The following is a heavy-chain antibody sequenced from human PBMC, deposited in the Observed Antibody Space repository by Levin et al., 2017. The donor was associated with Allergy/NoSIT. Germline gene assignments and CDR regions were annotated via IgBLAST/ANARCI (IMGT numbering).Heavy chain of an antibody. Sequence: SGPTLVKPTQTLTLTCTFSGFSLSTSGVGVGWIRQPPGKALEWLALIYWDDDKRYSPSLKSRLTITKDTSKNQVVLTMTNMDPVDTATYYCARAIAAAGPAPPSYWGQGTLVTVSS. CDR2: IYWDDDK. V-gene: IGHV2-5*02. CDR1: GFSLSTSGVG. CDR3: ARAIAAAGPAPPSY. J-gene: IGHJ4*02. D-gene: IGHD6-13*01.